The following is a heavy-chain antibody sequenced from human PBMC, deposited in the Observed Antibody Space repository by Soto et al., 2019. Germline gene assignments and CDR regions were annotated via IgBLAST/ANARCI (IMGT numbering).Heavy chain of an antibody. CDR2: IIPIFGTA. Sequence: ASVKVSCKASGGTFSSYAISWVRQAPGQGLEWMGGIIPIFGTANYAQKFQGRVTITADESTSTAYMELSSLRSEDTAVYYCARDFVEYYDSSGHYYEPTFDYWGQGTLVTVSS. D-gene: IGHD3-22*01. CDR1: GGTFSSYA. CDR3: ARDFVEYYDSSGHYYEPTFDY. J-gene: IGHJ4*02. V-gene: IGHV1-69*13.